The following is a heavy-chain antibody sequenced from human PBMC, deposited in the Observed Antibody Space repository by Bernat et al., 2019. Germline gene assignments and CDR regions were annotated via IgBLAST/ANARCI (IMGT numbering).Heavy chain of an antibody. V-gene: IGHV3-33*01. D-gene: IGHD1-14*01. CDR3: ARDGSLDGSDYYYYYMDV. CDR1: GFTFSSYG. CDR2: IWYDGSNK. Sequence: QVQLVESGGGVVQPGRSLRLSCAASGFTFSSYGMHWVRQAPGKGLEWVAVIWYDGSNKYYADSVKGRFTISRDNSKNTLYLQMNSLRAEDTAVYYCARDGSLDGSDYYYYYMDVWGKGTTVTVSS. J-gene: IGHJ6*03.